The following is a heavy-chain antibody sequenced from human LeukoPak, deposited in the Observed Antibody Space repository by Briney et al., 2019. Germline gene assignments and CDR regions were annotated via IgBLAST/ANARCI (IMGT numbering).Heavy chain of an antibody. V-gene: IGHV4-39*01. J-gene: IGHJ3*02. Sequence: SETLSLTCTVSGGSISSYYWGWIRQPPGKGLEWIGSIYCSGSTYYNPSLKSRVTISVDTSKNQFSLKLSSVTAADTAVYYCASPRITIFGVVDAFDIWGQGTMVTVSS. D-gene: IGHD3-3*01. CDR2: IYCSGST. CDR1: GGSISSYY. CDR3: ASPRITIFGVVDAFDI.